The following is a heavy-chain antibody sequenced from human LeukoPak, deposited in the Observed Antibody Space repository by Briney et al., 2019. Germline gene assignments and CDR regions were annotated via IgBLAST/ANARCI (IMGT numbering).Heavy chain of an antibody. D-gene: IGHD2-21*02. V-gene: IGHV3-21*01. CDR1: GFSLSDYT. CDR2: ISGGGRSI. CDR3: ARDYFYCGGDCFVDY. J-gene: IGHJ4*01. Sequence: PGGSLRLSCAASGFSLSDYTMNWVRQAPGKGLEWVSSISGGGRSIYYVDSVKGRFTISRDNAKNSLYLQMNSLRAEDTAVYYCARDYFYCGGDCFVDYWGRGTLVTASS.